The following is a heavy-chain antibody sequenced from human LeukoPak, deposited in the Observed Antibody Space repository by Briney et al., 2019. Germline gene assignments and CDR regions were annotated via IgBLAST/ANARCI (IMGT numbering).Heavy chain of an antibody. CDR3: ARSTGYLSGWYFDL. CDR2: IHFSGST. D-gene: IGHD5/OR15-5a*01. J-gene: IGHJ2*01. CDR1: GDSVTSVVYY. Sequence: PSETLSLTCAVSGDSVTSVVYYWSWIRHPPGKGLEWIGYIHFSGSTFYHPSLMRRVSMSVDPSKNQFSLRLRAVTAADTAMYYCARSTGYLSGWYFDLWGRGTLVAVSS. V-gene: IGHV4-30-4*01.